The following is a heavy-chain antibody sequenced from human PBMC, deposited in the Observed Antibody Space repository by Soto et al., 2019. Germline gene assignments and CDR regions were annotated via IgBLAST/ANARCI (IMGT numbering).Heavy chain of an antibody. CDR2: IYYSGST. D-gene: IGHD3-9*01. V-gene: IGHV4-61*05. Sequence: PSETLSLTCTVSGGSISSSSYYWGWIRQPPGKGLEWIGYIYYSGSTNYNPSLKSRVTISVDTSKNQFSLKLSSVTAADTAVYYCARGLGLRYFPFMDVWGQGTTVTVSS. CDR1: GGSISSSSYY. J-gene: IGHJ6*02. CDR3: ARGLGLRYFPFMDV.